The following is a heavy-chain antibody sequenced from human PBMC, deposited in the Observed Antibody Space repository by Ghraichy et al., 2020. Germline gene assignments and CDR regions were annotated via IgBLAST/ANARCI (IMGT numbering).Heavy chain of an antibody. CDR3: ARGGTPAYKYYFGLDV. D-gene: IGHD5-24*01. J-gene: IGHJ6*02. CDR1: GYSISSGYF. V-gene: IGHV4-38-2*02. Sequence: SETLSLTCTVSGYSISSGYFWGWIRQSPGRGLQWIGSISHRGSAYYSLSLGYRVTISRDTSKNQFSLQLISVTAADTAVYYCARGGTPAYKYYFGLDVWGQGITVTVS. CDR2: ISHRGSA.